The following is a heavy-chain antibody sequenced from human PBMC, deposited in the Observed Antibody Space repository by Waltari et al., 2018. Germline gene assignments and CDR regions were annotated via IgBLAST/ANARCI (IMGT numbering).Heavy chain of an antibody. CDR2: IYYSGST. CDR3: ARGKQTNWFDP. CDR1: GGSISSYY. J-gene: IGHJ5*02. V-gene: IGHV4-59*01. Sequence: QVQLQESGPGLVKPSETLSLTCTVSGGSISSYYWSWIRQPPGKGLEWIGYIYYSGSTNDNPSLKSRVTISVDTSKNQFSLKLSSVTAADTAVYYCARGKQTNWFDPWGQGTLVTVSS.